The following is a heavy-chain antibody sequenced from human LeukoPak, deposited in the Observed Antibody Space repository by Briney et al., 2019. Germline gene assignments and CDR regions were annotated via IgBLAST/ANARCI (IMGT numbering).Heavy chain of an antibody. Sequence: SETLSLTCTVSGYSISSGYYWGWIRPPPGKGLEWSGSNYHSGSTYYNPSLKSRVTISVDTSKNQFSLKLSSVTAADTAVYYCARDLVNDYVWGCYRQINAFDIWGQGTMVTVSS. CDR2: NYHSGST. V-gene: IGHV4-38-2*02. CDR1: GYSISSGYY. D-gene: IGHD3-16*02. CDR3: ARDLVNDYVWGCYRQINAFDI. J-gene: IGHJ3*02.